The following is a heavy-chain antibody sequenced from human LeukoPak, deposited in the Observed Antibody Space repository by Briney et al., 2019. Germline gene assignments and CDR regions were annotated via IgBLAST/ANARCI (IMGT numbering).Heavy chain of an antibody. Sequence: PGGSLRLSCAASGFSVSAYWMSWVRQAPGKGLEWVSVLYSDASTYYADSVKGRFIISRLSSENTLYLQMNSLRVEDTAVYYCARMNSGTYFDYWGQGTLVSVSS. CDR1: GFSVSAYW. J-gene: IGHJ4*02. CDR2: LYSDAST. V-gene: IGHV3-53*04. CDR3: ARMNSGTYFDY. D-gene: IGHD1-26*01.